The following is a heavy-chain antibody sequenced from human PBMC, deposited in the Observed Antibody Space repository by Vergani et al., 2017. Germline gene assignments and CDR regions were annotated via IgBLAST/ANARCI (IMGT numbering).Heavy chain of an antibody. D-gene: IGHD3-10*01. Sequence: QVQLQESRPGLVKPSQTLSLTCTVPGGSISSGSYYWSWIRQPAGKGLEWIGRINTSGSTNYNPSLKSRVTIAVDTSKNPFSLKLSSGTAADTAVYYCAXGVHRVIGYNWFDRWGQGTLVTVSS. CDR3: AXGVHRVIGYNWFDR. J-gene: IGHJ5*02. CDR1: GGSISSGSYY. CDR2: INTSGST. V-gene: IGHV4-61*02.